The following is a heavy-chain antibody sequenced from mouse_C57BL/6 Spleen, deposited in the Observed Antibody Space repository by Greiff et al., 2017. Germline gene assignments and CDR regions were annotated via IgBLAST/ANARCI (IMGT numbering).Heavy chain of an antibody. CDR2: IRSKSNNYAT. Sequence: EVQVVESGGGLVQPKGSLKLSCAASGFSFNTYAMNWVRQAPGKGLEWVARIRSKSNNYATYYADSVKDRFTISRDDSESRLYLQMNNLKTEDTAMYYCVRGRGQMDYWGQGTSVTVSS. CDR1: GFSFNTYA. D-gene: IGHD6-1*01. CDR3: VRGRGQMDY. V-gene: IGHV10-1*01. J-gene: IGHJ4*01.